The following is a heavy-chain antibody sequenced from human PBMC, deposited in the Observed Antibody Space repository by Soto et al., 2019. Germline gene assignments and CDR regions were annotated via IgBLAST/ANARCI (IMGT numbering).Heavy chain of an antibody. J-gene: IGHJ4*02. CDR2: IWYDGSNK. D-gene: IGHD3-3*01. CDR1: GFTFSSYG. CDR3: ARVGQGDYDFWSGYRTDFDY. Sequence: QVQLVESGGGVVQPGRSLRLSCAASGFTFSSYGMHWVRQAPGKGLEWVAVIWYDGSNKYYADSVKGRFTISRDNSKNTLYLKMNSLRAEDTAVYYCARVGQGDYDFWSGYRTDFDYWGQGTLVTVSS. V-gene: IGHV3-33*01.